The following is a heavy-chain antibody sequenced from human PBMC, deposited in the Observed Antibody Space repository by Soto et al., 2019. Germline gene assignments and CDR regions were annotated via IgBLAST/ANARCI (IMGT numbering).Heavy chain of an antibody. D-gene: IGHD5-18*01. Sequence: PSETLSLTCTVSVGSIRSGGYYWSWVRQNPRRGLEWIGNIYYSGNTYYNPSLKSRLTISVDTSKNQFSLNLSSVTAADTAVYYCARDRLMATAGTARHYFGLDVWGQGTTVTVSS. CDR2: IYYSGNT. J-gene: IGHJ6*02. CDR3: ARDRLMATAGTARHYFGLDV. V-gene: IGHV4-31*03. CDR1: VGSIRSGGYY.